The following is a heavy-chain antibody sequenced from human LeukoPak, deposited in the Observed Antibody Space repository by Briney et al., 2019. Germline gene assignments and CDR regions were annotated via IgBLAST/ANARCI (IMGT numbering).Heavy chain of an antibody. Sequence: GESLKISCKGSGYSFTSYWIGWVRQMPGKGLEWMGIIYPGDSDTIYSPSFQGQVSISADKSISTAYLQWSSLKASDTAMYYCARRRYYDSSGYYFNYFDYWGQGTLVTVSS. V-gene: IGHV5-51*01. J-gene: IGHJ4*02. CDR3: ARRRYYDSSGYYFNYFDY. CDR2: IYPGDSDT. D-gene: IGHD3-22*01. CDR1: GYSFTSYW.